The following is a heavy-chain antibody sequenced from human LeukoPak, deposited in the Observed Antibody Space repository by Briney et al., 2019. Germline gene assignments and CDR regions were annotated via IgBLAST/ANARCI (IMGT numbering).Heavy chain of an antibody. CDR3: ASGLRCSSTSCYYFDY. D-gene: IGHD2-2*01. CDR1: GFTFSSYA. V-gene: IGHV3-30-3*01. J-gene: IGHJ4*02. Sequence: QSGGSLRLSCAASGFTFSSYAMHWVRQAPGKGLEWVAVISYDGSNRYYADSVKGRFTISRDNSKNTLYLQMNSLRAEDTAVYYCASGLRCSSTSCYYFDYWGQGTLVTVSS. CDR2: ISYDGSNR.